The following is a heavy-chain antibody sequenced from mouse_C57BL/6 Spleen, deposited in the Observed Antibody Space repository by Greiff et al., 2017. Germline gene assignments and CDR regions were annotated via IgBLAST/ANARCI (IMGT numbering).Heavy chain of an antibody. CDR3: ARGYGSSSYYFDY. J-gene: IGHJ2*01. V-gene: IGHV1-82*01. D-gene: IGHD1-1*01. CDR1: GYAFSSSW. CDR2: IYPGDGDT. Sequence: VQLQQSGPELVKPGASVKISCKASGYAFSSSWMNWVKQRPGKGLEWIGRIYPGDGDTNYNGKFQGKATLTADNSSSTAYMQLSSLTSEGSAVXYCARGYGSSSYYFDYWGQGTTLTVSS.